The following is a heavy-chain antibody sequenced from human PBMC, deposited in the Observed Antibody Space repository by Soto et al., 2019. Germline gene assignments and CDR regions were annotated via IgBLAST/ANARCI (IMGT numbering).Heavy chain of an antibody. Sequence: ASVKVSCKASGYTFTGYYMHWVRQAPGQGLEWMGWINPNSGGTNYAQKFQGRVTMTRDTSISTAYMELSRLRSDDTAVYYCARGYCSSTSCYLDYYYYGRDVWGQGTTVTVSS. CDR3: ARGYCSSTSCYLDYYYYGRDV. D-gene: IGHD2-2*01. CDR2: INPNSGGT. V-gene: IGHV1-2*02. CDR1: GYTFTGYY. J-gene: IGHJ6*02.